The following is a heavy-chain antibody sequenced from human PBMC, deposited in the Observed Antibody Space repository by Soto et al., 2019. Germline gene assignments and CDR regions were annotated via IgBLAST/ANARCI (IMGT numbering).Heavy chain of an antibody. CDR3: ARGGGYYDSSGYSTDAFDI. CDR2: INPSGGST. J-gene: IGHJ3*02. V-gene: IGHV1-46*01. Sequence: SXKVSFKASGYTXTSYYMHLVRQAPGQGLEWMGIINPSGGSTSYAQKFQGRVTITRDTSTSTVYMELSSLRSEYTAVYYCARGGGYYDSSGYSTDAFDIWGQGTMVTVSS. D-gene: IGHD3-22*01. CDR1: GYTXTSYY.